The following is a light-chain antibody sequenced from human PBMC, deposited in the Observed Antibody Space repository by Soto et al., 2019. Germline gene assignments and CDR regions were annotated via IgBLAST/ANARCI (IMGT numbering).Light chain of an antibody. CDR3: QQYNKWPYT. CDR1: QSVSSN. J-gene: IGKJ2*01. Sequence: EMVMTQSPATLSVSPGERATLSCRASQSVSSNLAWYQQKPGQAPRLLIYGASTRATGIPARFSGSGSGVEFTLTISGLQSEDFAVYYCQQYNKWPYTFGQGTNLEIK. V-gene: IGKV3-15*01. CDR2: GAS.